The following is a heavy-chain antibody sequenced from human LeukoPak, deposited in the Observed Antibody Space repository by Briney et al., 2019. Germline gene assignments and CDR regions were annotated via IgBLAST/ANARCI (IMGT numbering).Heavy chain of an antibody. CDR3: AREGMTQLYYYHYYYMDV. Sequence: GGSLRLSCATSGFTFSAYSMNWVRQAPGKGLEWMANIKHDGSEKSYVDSVKGRFTISRDTAKNSLYLQMNSLRAEDTGVYYCAREGMTQLYYYHYYYMDVWGKGTTVTVSS. V-gene: IGHV3-7*01. J-gene: IGHJ6*03. D-gene: IGHD5-18*01. CDR2: IKHDGSEK. CDR1: GFTFSAYS.